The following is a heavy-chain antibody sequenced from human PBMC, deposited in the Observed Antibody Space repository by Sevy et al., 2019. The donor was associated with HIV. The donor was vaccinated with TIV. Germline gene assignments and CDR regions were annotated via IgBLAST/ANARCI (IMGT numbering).Heavy chain of an antibody. CDR1: GLTFITYA. J-gene: IGHJ4*02. V-gene: IGHV3-30-3*01. Sequence: GGSLRLSCAASGLTFITYAMHWVRQAPGKGLEWVAVISYDGSNKYYADSVKGRFTISRDNSKNTLYLQMNSLRDGDTAVYYCARDSREWSVSPRPPDYWGQGTLVTVSS. D-gene: IGHD3-3*01. CDR3: ARDSREWSVSPRPPDY. CDR2: ISYDGSNK.